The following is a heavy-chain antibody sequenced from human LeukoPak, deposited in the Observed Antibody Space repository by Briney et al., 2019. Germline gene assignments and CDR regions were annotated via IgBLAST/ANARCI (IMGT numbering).Heavy chain of an antibody. Sequence: PSETLSLTCTVSGGSISSSGYYWGWIRQPPGKGLEWIGNIYYSGSTYYNPSLKSRVTISVDTSKNQFSLKLSSVTAADTAVYYCARGNRLLLSPYYFDYWDQGTLVTVSS. CDR1: GGSISSSGYY. J-gene: IGHJ4*02. CDR2: IYYSGST. D-gene: IGHD3-22*01. V-gene: IGHV4-39*07. CDR3: ARGNRLLLSPYYFDY.